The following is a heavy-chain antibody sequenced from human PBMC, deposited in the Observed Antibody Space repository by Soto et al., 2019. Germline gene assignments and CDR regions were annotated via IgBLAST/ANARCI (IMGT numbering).Heavy chain of an antibody. CDR1: GGTFSSYA. D-gene: IGHD6-19*01. CDR3: ARDPTIYRSGWGEFFDY. J-gene: IGHJ4*02. Sequence: QVQLVQSGAEVKKPGSSVKVSCKASGGTFSSYAISWVRQAPGQGLEWMGGIIPIFGTANYAQKFQGRVTITADKSTSTAYMELSRLRSEDTAVYYGARDPTIYRSGWGEFFDYWGQGTMVTVSS. CDR2: IIPIFGTA. V-gene: IGHV1-69*06.